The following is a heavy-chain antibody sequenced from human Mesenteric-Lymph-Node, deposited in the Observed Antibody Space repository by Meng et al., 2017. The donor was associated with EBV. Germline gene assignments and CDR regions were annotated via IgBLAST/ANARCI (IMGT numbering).Heavy chain of an antibody. CDR3: AINPGYASWTRFDY. CDR2: IRRSGSPI. V-gene: IGHV3-11*01. J-gene: IGHJ4*02. Sequence: VRLWMFWGSLVRACGSLNRSFVISGFTFSAIQIVCIRQAPGKGLEWVSYIRRSGSPIYYAESVKGRFTISRDNCKNSLYLQMNSLRAEDTAVYYFAINPGYASWTRFDYWGQGTLVTVSS. CDR1: GFTFSAIQ. D-gene: IGHD2-2*01.